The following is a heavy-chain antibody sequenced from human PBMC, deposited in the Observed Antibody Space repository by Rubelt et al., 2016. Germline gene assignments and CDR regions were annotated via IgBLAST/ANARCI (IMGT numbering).Heavy chain of an antibody. D-gene: IGHD6-19*01. CDR2: AHYNGAT. J-gene: IGHJ5*02. CDR1: GGSISSDSF. Sequence: QLQLQQSGPGLVKSSETLSLACTVSGGSISSDSFWGWIRQPPDKGLEWVGCAHYNGATHYNPSLASRVAMSIDTSKNKFSLNRRAGTAADTAVYYCARVGGIAVAGTSNWFGPWGQGTLVIVSS. V-gene: IGHV4-39*07. CDR3: ARVGGIAVAGTSNWFGP.